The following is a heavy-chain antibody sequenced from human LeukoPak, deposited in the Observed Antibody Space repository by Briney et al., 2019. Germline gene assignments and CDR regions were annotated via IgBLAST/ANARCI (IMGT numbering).Heavy chain of an antibody. CDR3: ARDPSGGRVGAPEGPFDY. V-gene: IGHV1-18*01. CDR2: ISAYNGNT. J-gene: IGHJ4*02. D-gene: IGHD1-26*01. Sequence: VASVKVSCKASGYTFLSYGVNWVRQAPGQGLEWMGWISAYNGNTNYAQTLQDRVTMTTDTSTSTAYMELRTLRSDDTALYYCARDPSGGRVGAPEGPFDYWGQGTLVTVSS. CDR1: GYTFLSYG.